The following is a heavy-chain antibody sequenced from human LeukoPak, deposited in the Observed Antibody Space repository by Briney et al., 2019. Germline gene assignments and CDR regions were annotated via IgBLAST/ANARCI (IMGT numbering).Heavy chain of an antibody. D-gene: IGHD2-2*01. CDR1: GGSISSYY. J-gene: IGHJ4*02. Sequence: SETLSLTCTVSGGSISSYYWSWIRQPPGKGLEWIGYIYYSGSTNYNPSLKSRVTISVDTSKNQFSLKLSSVTAADTAVYYCARDLAPAAMRVFDYWGQGTLVTVSS. V-gene: IGHV4-59*01. CDR3: ARDLAPAAMRVFDY. CDR2: IYYSGST.